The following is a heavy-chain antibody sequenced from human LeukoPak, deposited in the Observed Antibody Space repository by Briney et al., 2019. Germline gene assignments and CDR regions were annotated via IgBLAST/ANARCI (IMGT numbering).Heavy chain of an antibody. V-gene: IGHV4-4*07. D-gene: IGHD1-26*01. J-gene: IGHJ6*03. CDR1: GGSISSYY. CDR3: ARDSVEVGGLYYMDV. CDR2: IYTSGST. Sequence: KASETLSLTCTVSGGSISSYYWNWIRQPAGKGLQWIGRIYTSGSTNYNPSLKSRVTMSVDTSKNQFSLKLSSVTAADTAVYYCARDSVEVGGLYYMDVWGKGTTVTVSS.